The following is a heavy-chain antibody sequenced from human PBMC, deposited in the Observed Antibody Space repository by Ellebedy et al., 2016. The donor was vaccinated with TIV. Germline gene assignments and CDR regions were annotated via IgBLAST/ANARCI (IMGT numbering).Heavy chain of an antibody. CDR1: EFTFSMYS. J-gene: IGHJ4*02. V-gene: IGHV3-21*01. CDR2: ISDSSSYI. CDR3: ARADTRYCSGTSCFLDLDY. D-gene: IGHD2-2*01. Sequence: GGSLRLSXAASEFTFSMYSMNWVRQAPGKGLEWVASISDSSSYIYYADSVKGRFTISRDNAKYSLYLQMNSLRAEDTAVYYCARADTRYCSGTSCFLDLDYWGQGTLVTVSS.